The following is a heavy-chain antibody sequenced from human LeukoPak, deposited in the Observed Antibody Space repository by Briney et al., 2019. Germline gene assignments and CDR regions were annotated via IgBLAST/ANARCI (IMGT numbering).Heavy chain of an antibody. D-gene: IGHD2-8*01. CDR3: ARREGRGVYYFDY. Sequence: SGTLSLTCAVSGGSISSSNWWSWVRQPPGKGLEWIGEIYHSGSTNYNPSLKSRVTISVDTSKNQFSLKLSSVTAADTAVYYCARREGRGVYYFDYWGQGTLVTVSS. J-gene: IGHJ4*02. V-gene: IGHV4-4*02. CDR1: GGSISSSNW. CDR2: IYHSGST.